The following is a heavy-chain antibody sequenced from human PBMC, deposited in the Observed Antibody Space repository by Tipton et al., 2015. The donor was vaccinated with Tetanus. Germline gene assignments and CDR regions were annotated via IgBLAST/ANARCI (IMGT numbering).Heavy chain of an antibody. Sequence: LRLSCTVSGGSISTGGYSWNWIRQQPGKGLEWIGYIYDSGNTLYNPSLKSRATMSIDASKTHFSLNLTSVTAADTAVYDCARNHPPRGYPYGGFHSWGQGTLVTVSS. CDR2: IYDSGNT. CDR1: GGSISTGGYS. CDR3: ARNHPPRGYPYGGFHS. V-gene: IGHV4-31*03. J-gene: IGHJ4*02. D-gene: IGHD5-12*01.